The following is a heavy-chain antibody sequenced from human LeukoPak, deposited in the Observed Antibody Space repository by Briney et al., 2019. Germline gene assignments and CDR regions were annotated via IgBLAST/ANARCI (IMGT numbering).Heavy chain of an antibody. Sequence: PGGSLRLSCAASGFTFSSYAMSWVRQAPGKGLEWVSAISDSGSSTYYADSVKGRFTISRDNSKNTLYLQMNSLRAEDTAVYYCAKGWFLEWLLTAEYNWFDPWGQGTLVTVSS. V-gene: IGHV3-23*01. CDR1: GFTFSSYA. J-gene: IGHJ5*02. CDR2: ISDSGSST. CDR3: AKGWFLEWLLTAEYNWFDP. D-gene: IGHD3-3*01.